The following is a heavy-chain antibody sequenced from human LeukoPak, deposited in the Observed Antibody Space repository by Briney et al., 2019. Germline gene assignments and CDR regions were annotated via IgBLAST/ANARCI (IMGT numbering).Heavy chain of an antibody. CDR3: ATGASGSWDF. CDR2: ISPDGSTK. CDR1: GFTFSRSW. D-gene: IGHD6-13*01. V-gene: IGHV3-7*03. Sequence: PGGSLRLSCAASGFTFSRSWMSWVRQPPGKGLEWVANISPDGSTKYHMDSVKGRFTFSRDNAKDSLYLEMSRLRDDDTAMYYCATGASGSWDFGGQGTLVTVSS. J-gene: IGHJ4*02.